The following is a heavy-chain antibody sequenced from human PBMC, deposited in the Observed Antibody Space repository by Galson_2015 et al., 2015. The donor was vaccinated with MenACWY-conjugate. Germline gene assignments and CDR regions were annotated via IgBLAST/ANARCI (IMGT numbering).Heavy chain of an antibody. CDR2: VRHTGST. J-gene: IGHJ3*02. CDR1: GGSITSYY. CDR3: ARWEASLNAFDS. V-gene: IGHV4-59*01. D-gene: IGHD1-26*01. Sequence: ETLSLTCTVSGGSITSYYWNWIRQPPGQGLEWIGYVRHTGSTSYKPSLRGRVTMSVDTSNGPFSLKLSSVTSADTAVYYCARWEASLNAFDSRGRGTVVTVSS.